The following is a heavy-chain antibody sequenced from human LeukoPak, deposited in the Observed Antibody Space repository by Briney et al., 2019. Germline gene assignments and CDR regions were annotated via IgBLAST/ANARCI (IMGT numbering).Heavy chain of an antibody. CDR3: ARGRFGVVIAGLYYYYGMDV. CDR1: GGTFSSYA. V-gene: IGHV1-69*13. D-gene: IGHD3-3*01. Sequence: VASVKVSCKASGGTFSSYAISWVRQAPGQGLEWMGGIIPIFGTANYAQKFQGRVTITADESTSTAYMELSSLRSEDTAVYYCARGRFGVVIAGLYYYYGMDVWGQGTTVTVSS. CDR2: IIPIFGTA. J-gene: IGHJ6*02.